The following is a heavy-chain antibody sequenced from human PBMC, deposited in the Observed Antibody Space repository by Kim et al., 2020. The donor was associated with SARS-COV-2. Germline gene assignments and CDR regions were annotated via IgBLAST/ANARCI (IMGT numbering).Heavy chain of an antibody. V-gene: IGHV1-18*01. J-gene: IGHJ4*02. D-gene: IGHD5-12*01. CDR3: ARDLNMATTSEGY. Sequence: AQKLKGRVTMTTDTSTSTAYMELRSLRSDDTAVYYCARDLNMATTSEGYWGQGTLVTVSS.